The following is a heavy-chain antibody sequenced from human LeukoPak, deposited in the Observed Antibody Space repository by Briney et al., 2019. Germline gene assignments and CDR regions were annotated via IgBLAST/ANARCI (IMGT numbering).Heavy chain of an antibody. D-gene: IGHD4-17*01. CDR2: IYFSGST. Sequence: SETLSLTCTVSGGSIDSYYWTWIRQPPGKGLEWMGCIYFSGSTYYNPSLKSRVTISVDTSKTQFSLKLSSVTAADTAVYYCARCMTTVTTANFDYWGQGTLVTVSS. CDR3: ARCMTTVTTANFDY. CDR1: GGSIDSYY. V-gene: IGHV4-59*01. J-gene: IGHJ4*02.